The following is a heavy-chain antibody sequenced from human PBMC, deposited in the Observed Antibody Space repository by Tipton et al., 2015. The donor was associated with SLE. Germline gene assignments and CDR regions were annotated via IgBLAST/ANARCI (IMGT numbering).Heavy chain of an antibody. D-gene: IGHD6-19*01. J-gene: IGHJ6*02. CDR2: INHSGST. CDR3: ARHVWWSGRTVAALYGMDV. V-gene: IGHV4-34*01. Sequence: TLSLTCAVYGGSFSGYYWSWIRQPPGQGLVWIGEINHSGSTNYNPSLKSRVTISVDTAKNQFSLKLSSVTAADTAVYYFARHVWWSGRTVAALYGMDVWGQGTTVTVSS. CDR1: GGSFSGYY.